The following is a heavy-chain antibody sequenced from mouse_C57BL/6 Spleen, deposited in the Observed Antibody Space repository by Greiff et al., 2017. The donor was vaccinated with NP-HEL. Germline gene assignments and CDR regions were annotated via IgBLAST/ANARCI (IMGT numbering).Heavy chain of an antibody. J-gene: IGHJ3*01. Sequence: VQLKQSGGDLVKPGGSLKLSCAASGFTFSSYGMSWVRQTPDKRLEWVATISSGGSYTYYPDSVKGRFTISRDNAKNTLYLQMSSLKSEDTAMYYCARLYSNYPFAYWGQGTLVTVSA. CDR2: ISSGGSYT. CDR3: ARLYSNYPFAY. CDR1: GFTFSSYG. V-gene: IGHV5-6*01. D-gene: IGHD2-5*01.